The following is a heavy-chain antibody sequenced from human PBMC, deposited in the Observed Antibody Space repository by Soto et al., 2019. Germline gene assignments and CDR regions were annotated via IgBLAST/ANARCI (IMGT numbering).Heavy chain of an antibody. Sequence: QVQLVQSGAEVKKPGSSVKVSCKASGGTFSSYAISWVRQAPGQGLEWMGGIIPIFGTANYAQKFQGRVTITADESTSTAYMELSSLTSEDTAVYYCARGAAYYDSSGHLLQHWGQGTLVTVSS. V-gene: IGHV1-69*12. CDR2: IIPIFGTA. CDR1: GGTFSSYA. J-gene: IGHJ1*01. D-gene: IGHD3-22*01. CDR3: ARGAAYYDSSGHLLQH.